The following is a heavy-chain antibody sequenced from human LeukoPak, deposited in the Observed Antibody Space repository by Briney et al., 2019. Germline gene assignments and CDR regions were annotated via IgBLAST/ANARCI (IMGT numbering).Heavy chain of an antibody. V-gene: IGHV1-2*04. CDR2: INPNSGGT. D-gene: IGHD3-9*01. J-gene: IGHJ4*02. CDR1: GYTFTGYY. CDR3: ARDRLRRNYHYDILTGPTHDDPGLDFDY. Sequence: ASVKVSCKASGYTFTGYYMHWVRQAPGQGLEWMGWINPNSGGTNYAQKFQGWVTMTRDTSISTAYMELSRLRSDDTAVYYCARDRLRRNYHYDILTGPTHDDPGLDFDYWGRGTLVTVSS.